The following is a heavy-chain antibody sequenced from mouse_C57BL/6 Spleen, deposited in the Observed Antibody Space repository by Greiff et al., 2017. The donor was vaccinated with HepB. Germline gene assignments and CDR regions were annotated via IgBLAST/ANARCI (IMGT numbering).Heavy chain of an antibody. J-gene: IGHJ4*01. CDR3: AKETLLWAAMDY. CDR1: GYTFTSYW. CDR2: IYPSDSET. V-gene: IGHV1-61*01. Sequence: QVQLKQSGAELVRPGSSVKLSCKASGYTFTSYWMDWVKQRPGQGLEWIGNIYPSDSETHYNQKFKDKATLTVDKSSSTAYMQLSSLTSEDSAVYYCAKETLLWAAMDYWGQGTSVTVAS. D-gene: IGHD2-10*01.